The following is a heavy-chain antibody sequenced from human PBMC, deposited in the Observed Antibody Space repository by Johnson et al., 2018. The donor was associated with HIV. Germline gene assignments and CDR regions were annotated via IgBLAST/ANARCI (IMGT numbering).Heavy chain of an antibody. V-gene: IGHV3-15*01. J-gene: IGHJ3*02. Sequence: VQLVESGGGLVKPGGSLRLSCAASGFTFSDAWMNWVRQAPGKGLEWVGRVKSKTDGGTREYAAPVKGRFTNSIDASKNTLYLQMNSLKTEDTSVYYCTTGLYWNDAFDIWGQGTMVTVSS. CDR3: TTGLYWNDAFDI. D-gene: IGHD1-1*01. CDR1: GFTFSDAW. CDR2: VKSKTDGGTR.